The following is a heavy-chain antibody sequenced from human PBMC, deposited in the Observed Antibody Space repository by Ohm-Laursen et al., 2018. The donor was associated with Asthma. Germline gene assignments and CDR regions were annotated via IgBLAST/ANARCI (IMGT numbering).Heavy chain of an antibody. CDR2: ISDSSEYI. J-gene: IGHJ4*02. D-gene: IGHD3-3*01. CDR3: ARGMLISGVVITAYDN. Sequence: SPRLSCTASGYTFSRYSIHWVRQAPGKGLEWVSSISDSSEYIYYADSVRGRFTVSRDNAKNSMDLQMDRLRAEDTAVYYCARGMLISGVVITAYDNWGQGVLVNVSS. CDR1: GYTFSRYS. V-gene: IGHV3-21*01.